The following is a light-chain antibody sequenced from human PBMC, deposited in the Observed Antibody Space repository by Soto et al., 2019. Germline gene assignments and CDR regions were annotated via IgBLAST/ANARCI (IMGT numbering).Light chain of an antibody. J-gene: IGKJ4*01. CDR1: QSVRSY. Sequence: IVLTKSPGTLSLSPGERATLSCRASQSVRSYVGWYQQKPGQAPRLLIYDASNRATGIPARFSGSGSGTDFTLTINSLEPEEFAVYYCKQRRSWPLTVGGGNKVDIK. CDR3: KQRRSWPLT. CDR2: DAS. V-gene: IGKV3-11*01.